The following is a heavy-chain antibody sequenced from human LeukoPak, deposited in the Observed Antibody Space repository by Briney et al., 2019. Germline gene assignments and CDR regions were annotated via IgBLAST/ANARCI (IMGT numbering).Heavy chain of an antibody. J-gene: IGHJ6*02. CDR2: ISYDGSNK. V-gene: IGHV3-30*18. CDR3: AKAYGMDV. CDR1: GFTFSSYG. Sequence: GGSLRPSCAASGFTFSSYGMHWVRQAPGKGLEWVAVISYDGSNKYYADSVKGRFTISRDNSKNTLYLQMNSLRAEDTAVYYCAKAYGMDVWGQGTTVTVSS.